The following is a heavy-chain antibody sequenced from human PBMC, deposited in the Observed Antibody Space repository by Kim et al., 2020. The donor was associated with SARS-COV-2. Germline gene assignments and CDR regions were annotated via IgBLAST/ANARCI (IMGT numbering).Heavy chain of an antibody. CDR2: INPSGGST. V-gene: IGHV1-46*01. CDR3: ARDIVVVPAAILGFSGMDV. D-gene: IGHD2-2*01. J-gene: IGHJ6*02. CDR1: GYTFTSDY. Sequence: ASVKVSCKASGYTFTSDYMHWGRQAPGQGLEWMGIINPSGGSTSYAQKFQGRVTMTRDTSTSTVYMELSSLRSEDTAVYYCARDIVVVPAAILGFSGMDVWGQGTTVTVSS.